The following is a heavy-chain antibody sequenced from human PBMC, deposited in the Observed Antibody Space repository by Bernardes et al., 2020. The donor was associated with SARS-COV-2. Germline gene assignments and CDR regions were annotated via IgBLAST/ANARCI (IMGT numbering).Heavy chain of an antibody. V-gene: IGHV4-61*02. D-gene: IGHD6-19*01. CDR3: ARIPTLDGWPFDY. CDR1: GGSISSGSYY. Sequence: SETLSLTCTVSGGSISSGSYYWSWIRQPAGKGLEWIGRIYTSGSTNYNPSLKSRVTISVDTSKNQFSLKLSSVTAADTAVYYCARIPTLDGWPFDYWGQGTLGTVSA. CDR2: IYTSGST. J-gene: IGHJ4*02.